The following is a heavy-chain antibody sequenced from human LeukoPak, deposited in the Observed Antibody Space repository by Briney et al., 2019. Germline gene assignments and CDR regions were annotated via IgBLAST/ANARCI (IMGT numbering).Heavy chain of an antibody. V-gene: IGHV4-39*01. Sequence: SETLSLTCTVSGGSISSSSYYWGWIRQPPGQGLEWNGSIYYSGSTYYNPSLKSRVTISVDTSKNQFSLKLSSVTAADTAVYYCARRPIVGATKREDYWGQGTLVTVSS. D-gene: IGHD1-26*01. CDR2: IYYSGST. CDR1: GGSISSSSYY. CDR3: ARRPIVGATKREDY. J-gene: IGHJ4*02.